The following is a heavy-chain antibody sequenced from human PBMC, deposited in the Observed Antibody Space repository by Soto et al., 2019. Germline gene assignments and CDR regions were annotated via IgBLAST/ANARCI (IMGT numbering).Heavy chain of an antibody. CDR2: ISYDGSNK. J-gene: IGHJ4*02. Sequence: QVQLVESGGGVVQPGRSLRLSCAASGFTFSSYGMHWVRQAPGKGLEWVAVISYDGSNKYYADSVKGRFTISRDNSKNTLYLQMNILRAEDTAVYYCAKARSGYWVFDYWGQGTLVTVSS. V-gene: IGHV3-30*18. D-gene: IGHD3-3*01. CDR1: GFTFSSYG. CDR3: AKARSGYWVFDY.